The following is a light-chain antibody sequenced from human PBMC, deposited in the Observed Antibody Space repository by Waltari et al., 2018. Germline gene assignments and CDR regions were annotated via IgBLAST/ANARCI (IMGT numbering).Light chain of an antibody. V-gene: IGKV3-20*01. J-gene: IGKJ2*01. CDR3: QQSLRYT. CDR2: VH. Sequence: EIVLTQSPGTLSLSPGERATLSCRASQSVSSSSSSMVHPDRFSGSGSGTDFTLTISRLEPEDVAVDYCQQSLRYTFGQGTKLEIK. CDR1: QSVSS.